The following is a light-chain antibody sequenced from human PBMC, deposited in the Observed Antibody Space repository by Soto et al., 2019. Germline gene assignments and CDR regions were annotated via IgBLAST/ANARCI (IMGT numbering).Light chain of an antibody. CDR3: LQQNSYPWT. CDR1: QDISND. Sequence: DIQMTQSPSSLSASVGDRVTITCRASQDISNDLGWYQQKPGKAPKRLIYAASTLQSGVPSRFRGSGSGTEFTLTISSLQPEDFATYYCLQQNSYPWTFGEGTKVEIK. V-gene: IGKV1-17*01. J-gene: IGKJ1*01. CDR2: AAS.